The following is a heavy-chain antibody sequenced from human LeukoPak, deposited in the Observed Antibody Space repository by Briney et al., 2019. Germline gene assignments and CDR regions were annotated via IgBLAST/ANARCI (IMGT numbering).Heavy chain of an antibody. J-gene: IGHJ4*02. CDR1: GFTFSSYG. D-gene: IGHD6-13*01. CDR2: ISSSSSYI. Sequence: GGSLRLSCAASGFTFSSYGMHWVRQAPGKGLEWVSSISSSSSYIYYADSVKGRFTISRDNAKNSLYLQMNSLRAEDTAVYYCARVTVAAAGMGDYWGQGTLVTVSS. CDR3: ARVTVAAAGMGDY. V-gene: IGHV3-21*01.